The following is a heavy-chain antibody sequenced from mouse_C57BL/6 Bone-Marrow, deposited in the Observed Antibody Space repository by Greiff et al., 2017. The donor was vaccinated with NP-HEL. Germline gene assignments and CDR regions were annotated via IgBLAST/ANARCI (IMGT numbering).Heavy chain of an antibody. CDR1: GFTFSSYA. CDR3: ARDRGDYYGSSHFDY. V-gene: IGHV5-4*01. J-gene: IGHJ2*01. D-gene: IGHD1-1*01. Sequence: EVQGVESGGGLVKPGGSLKLSCAASGFTFSSYAMSWVRQTPEKRLEWVATISDGGSYTYYPDNVKGRFTISRDNAKNNLYLQMSHLKSEDTAMYYCARDRGDYYGSSHFDYWGQGTTLTVSS. CDR2: ISDGGSYT.